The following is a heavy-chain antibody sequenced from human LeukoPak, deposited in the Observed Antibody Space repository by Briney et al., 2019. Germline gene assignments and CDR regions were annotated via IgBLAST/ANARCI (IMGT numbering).Heavy chain of an antibody. CDR2: ISAYNGHT. CDR1: GYTFKSFG. CDR3: ARDQVVGATAGTFDY. J-gene: IGHJ4*02. D-gene: IGHD1-26*01. V-gene: IGHV1-18*01. Sequence: GASVKVSCKASGYTFKSFGISWVRQAPGQGLEWVGWISAYNGHTNSVQNLQGRVTMTTDTSTSTAYMELGSLTSDDTAVYYCARDQVVGATAGTFDYWGQGTLVTVSS.